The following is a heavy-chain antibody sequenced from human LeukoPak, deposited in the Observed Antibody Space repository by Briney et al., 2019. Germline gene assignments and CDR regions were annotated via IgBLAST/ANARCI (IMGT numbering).Heavy chain of an antibody. Sequence: PSETLSLTCTVSGGSISSYYWSWIRQPPGKGLEWIGYIYYSGSTNNNPSLKSRVTISVDTSKNQFSLKLSSVTAADTAVYYCARGSMVYYFDYWGQGTLVTVSS. D-gene: IGHD2-8*01. J-gene: IGHJ4*02. CDR1: GGSISSYY. V-gene: IGHV4-59*01. CDR2: IYYSGST. CDR3: ARGSMVYYFDY.